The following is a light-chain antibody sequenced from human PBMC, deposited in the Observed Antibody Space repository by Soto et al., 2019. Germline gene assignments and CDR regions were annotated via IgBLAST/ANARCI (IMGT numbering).Light chain of an antibody. J-gene: IGKJ1*01. CDR2: AAS. CDR1: QSISSY. V-gene: IGKV1-39*01. CDR3: QNYNSYSEE. Sequence: DIQITQSPSSLSASEVDRVTITFRASQSISSYLHSYQQKPGKAPKLLIYAASSLQSGVPSRFSGSGSGTAFTLTISSLQPEDFATYYCQNYNSYSEEFGQGTKVDIK.